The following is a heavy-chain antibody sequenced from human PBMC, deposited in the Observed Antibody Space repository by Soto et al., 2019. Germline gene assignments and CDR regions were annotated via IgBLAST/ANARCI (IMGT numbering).Heavy chain of an antibody. J-gene: IGHJ4*02. CDR1: GGSIRKSNYY. V-gene: IGHV4-39*01. CDR2: VFYSGAT. CDR3: VRHFYDSSGYFDL. Sequence: SETLSLTCTVSGGSIRKSNYYWGWIRQPPGKGLEWIGSVFYSGATYSNPSLKSRVTISVDTSKNQFSLRLSSVTAADTAIYYCVRHFYDSSGYFDLWGLGTLVTVSS. D-gene: IGHD3-22*01.